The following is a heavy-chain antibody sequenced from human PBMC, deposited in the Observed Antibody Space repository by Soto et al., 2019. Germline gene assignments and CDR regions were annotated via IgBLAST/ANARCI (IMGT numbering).Heavy chain of an antibody. CDR1: GFTFRNYW. J-gene: IGHJ3*01. Sequence: PGGSLRLSCAASGFTFRNYWMTWVRQAPEKGLEWVANIQGDGSQNYYVDSVKGRFTISRDNAKNSLYLQMNSLRAEDTAVYFCVRDINAHYGSSWYDAFDFWGQGTMVTVSS. CDR3: VRDINAHYGSSWYDAFDF. CDR2: IQGDGSQN. D-gene: IGHD6-13*01. V-gene: IGHV3-7*01.